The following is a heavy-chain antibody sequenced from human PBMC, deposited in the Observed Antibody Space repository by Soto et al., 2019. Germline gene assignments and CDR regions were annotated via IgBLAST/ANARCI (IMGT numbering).Heavy chain of an antibody. CDR3: ARSYDYIWGSYRFYPVD. CDR2: FYYGGNT. J-gene: IGHJ4*02. CDR1: GGSIGSSGSY. Sequence: QLQLQEAGPGLVKPSETLSLTCTVSGGSIGSSGSYWGWIRQPPGKGPECIGTFYYGGNTYYNPSLKSRVTSSVDPSENRFSLSLRSVTAADSAVYYCARSYDYIWGSYRFYPVDLGQGTLVTVSS. V-gene: IGHV4-39*01. D-gene: IGHD3-16*02.